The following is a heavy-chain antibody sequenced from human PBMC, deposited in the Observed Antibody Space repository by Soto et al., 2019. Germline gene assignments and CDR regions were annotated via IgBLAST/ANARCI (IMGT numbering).Heavy chain of an antibody. CDR1: GGSISSGGYY. CDR3: ARDRLAAAGFDP. D-gene: IGHD6-13*01. CDR2: IYYSGST. Sequence: KASETLSLTCTVSGGSISSGGYYWSWIRQPPGKGLEWIGYIYYSGSTYYNPSLKSRVTISVDTSKNQFSLKLSSVTAADTAVYYCARDRLAAAGFDPWGQGTLVTVSS. J-gene: IGHJ5*02. V-gene: IGHV4-30-4*01.